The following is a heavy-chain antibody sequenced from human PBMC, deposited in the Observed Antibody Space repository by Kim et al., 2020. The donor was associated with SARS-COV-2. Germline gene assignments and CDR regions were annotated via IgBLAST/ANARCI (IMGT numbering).Heavy chain of an antibody. V-gene: IGHV3-74*01. Sequence: GGSLRLSCAASGFTFDRSYMHWVRQAPGKGLVWVACITDNGITTYADSVRGRFTISRDNARNTLYLQMRSLRAEDSAVYYCYGSYSHGGLDDWGQGTQVTVSS. CDR1: GFTFDRSY. J-gene: IGHJ4*02. D-gene: IGHD4-17*01. CDR3: YGSYSHGGLDD. CDR2: ITDNGIT.